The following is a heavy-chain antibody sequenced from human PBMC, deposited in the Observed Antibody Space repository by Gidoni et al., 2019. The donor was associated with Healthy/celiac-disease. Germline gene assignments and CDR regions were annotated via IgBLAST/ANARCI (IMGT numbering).Heavy chain of an antibody. J-gene: IGHJ4*02. V-gene: IGHV3-15*07. CDR3: TTEDLKSYYYGSGSYYDY. Sequence: EVQLVESGGGLVKPGGSLRLSCSASGFSLSIAWMHWVRQVPGKGLEWVGSIKIKSDGGTTDYAAPVKGRFTISRDDSKNTLYLQMNSLKTEDTAVYYCTTEDLKSYYYGSGSYYDYWGQGTLVTVSS. D-gene: IGHD3-10*01. CDR1: GFSLSIAW. CDR2: IKIKSDGGTT.